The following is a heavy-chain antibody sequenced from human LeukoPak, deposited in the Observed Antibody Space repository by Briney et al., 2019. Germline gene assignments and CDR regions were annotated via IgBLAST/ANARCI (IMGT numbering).Heavy chain of an antibody. V-gene: IGHV3-21*01. J-gene: IGHJ4*02. Sequence: GGSLRLSCAASGFTFSSYSMIWVRQAPGKGLEWVSSISSSSSYIYYADSVMGRFTISRDNAKNSLYLQMNSLRAEDTAVYYCARGDGGGNYWGQGTLVTVSS. D-gene: IGHD4-23*01. CDR3: ARGDGGGNY. CDR2: ISSSSSYI. CDR1: GFTFSSYS.